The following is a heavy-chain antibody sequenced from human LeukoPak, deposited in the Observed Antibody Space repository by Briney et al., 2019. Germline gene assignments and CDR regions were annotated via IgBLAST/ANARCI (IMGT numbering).Heavy chain of an antibody. CDR2: INADGSTT. V-gene: IGHV3-74*01. CDR3: VVVVEPPDSDGFDV. J-gene: IGHJ3*01. D-gene: IGHD1-14*01. Sequence: GSLRLSCAASGFTFGNSWVHWVRQAPGKGLVWVSLINADGSTTTYADSVKGRFTISSDNARNTLSLQMNSLTIEDTAVYYCVVVVEPPDSDGFDVWGQGTMITVSS. CDR1: GFTFGNSW.